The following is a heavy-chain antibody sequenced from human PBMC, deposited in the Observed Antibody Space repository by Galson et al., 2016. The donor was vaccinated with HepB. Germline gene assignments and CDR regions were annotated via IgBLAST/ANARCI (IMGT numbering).Heavy chain of an antibody. J-gene: IGHJ4*02. CDR1: GYTFTNYA. Sequence: SVKVSCKASGYTFTNYAIHWVRQAPGQRLEWMGWINVGNGNTLYSQKFQGRVTITTDTFASTAYMELSSLRSEDTAVYYCARYYYDSSDWLYYFDYWGQGTLVTVSS. V-gene: IGHV1-3*01. D-gene: IGHD3-22*01. CDR3: ARYYYDSSDWLYYFDY. CDR2: INVGNGNT.